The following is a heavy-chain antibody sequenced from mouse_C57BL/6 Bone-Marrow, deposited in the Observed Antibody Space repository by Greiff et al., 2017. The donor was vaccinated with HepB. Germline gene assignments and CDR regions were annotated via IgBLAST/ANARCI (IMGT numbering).Heavy chain of an antibody. CDR2: IHPSDSDT. Sequence: QVQLQQPGAELVKPGASVKLSCKASGYTFTSYWMHWVKQRPGQGLEWIGRIHPSDSDTNYNQKFKGKATLTVDKSSSTAYMQLSSLTSEDSAVYDCAICYCVYDWAWFDYWGQGTLVTVSA. D-gene: IGHD2-2*01. CDR3: AICYCVYDWAWFDY. V-gene: IGHV1-74*01. J-gene: IGHJ3*01. CDR1: GYTFTSYW.